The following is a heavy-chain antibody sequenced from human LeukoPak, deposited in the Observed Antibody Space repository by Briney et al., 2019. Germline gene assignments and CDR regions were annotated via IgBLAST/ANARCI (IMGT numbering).Heavy chain of an antibody. D-gene: IGHD3-3*01. J-gene: IGHJ3*02. V-gene: IGHV4-39*01. CDR3: ARHILRFLEWLFPPHAFDI. CDR1: GGSISSSNYY. CDR2: IYYSGST. Sequence: SETLSLTCTVSGGSISSSNYYWGWIRQPPGKGLEWIGSIYYSGSTYYNPSLKSRVTISVDTSKNQFSLKLSSVTAADTAVYYCARHILRFLEWLFPPHAFDIWGQGTMVTVSS.